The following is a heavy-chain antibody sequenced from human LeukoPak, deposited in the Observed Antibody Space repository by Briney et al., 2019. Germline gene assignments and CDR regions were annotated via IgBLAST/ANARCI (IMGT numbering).Heavy chain of an antibody. D-gene: IGHD3-16*02. CDR3: ARDRDYVWGSYRPYDAFDI. Sequence: GGSLRLSCAASGFTFSDYYMSWIRQAPGKGLEWVSYISSSGSTIYYADSEKGRFTISRDNAKNSLYLQMNSLRAEDTAVYYCARDRDYVWGSYRPYDAFDIWGQGTMVTVSS. CDR2: ISSSGSTI. CDR1: GFTFSDYY. V-gene: IGHV3-11*01. J-gene: IGHJ3*02.